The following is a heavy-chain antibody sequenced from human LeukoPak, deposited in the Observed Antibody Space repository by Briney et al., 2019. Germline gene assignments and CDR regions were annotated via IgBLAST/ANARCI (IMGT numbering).Heavy chain of an antibody. CDR3: ARQSGPYASRWFDY. CDR1: GGSISSSSYY. Sequence: SETLSLTCTVSGGSISSSSYYWGWIRQSPGKGLEWIGSIYYSGSTFYNPSLESRVTISVDTSQNQFSLKLSSVTAADTAVYYCARQSGPYASRWFDYWGQGTLVTVSS. D-gene: IGHD6-13*01. J-gene: IGHJ4*02. CDR2: IYYSGST. V-gene: IGHV4-39*01.